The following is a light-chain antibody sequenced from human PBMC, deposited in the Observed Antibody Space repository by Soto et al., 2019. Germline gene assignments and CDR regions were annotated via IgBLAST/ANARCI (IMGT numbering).Light chain of an antibody. CDR1: QSVSSD. CDR3: QQRSNWPLT. J-gene: IGKJ4*01. V-gene: IGKV3-11*01. CDR2: DAS. Sequence: EIVLTQSPATLSLSPGERATLSCRASQSVSSDLAWYQQKPGQAPRLLSYDASNRAPGIPARFSGSGSGTDFTRTISSLEPECFAVYYCQQRSNWPLTFGGGTKVEIK.